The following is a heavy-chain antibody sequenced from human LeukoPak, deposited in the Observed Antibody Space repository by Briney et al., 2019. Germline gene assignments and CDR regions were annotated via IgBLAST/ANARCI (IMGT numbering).Heavy chain of an antibody. D-gene: IGHD6-19*01. Sequence: GGSLRLSCVASGLTISDNYMIWVRQAPGEGLEGVSMIYSGGSTYYADSVQGRFIISRDRSKNTVFLQMNSLRVENTAVYFCADPGPNASGWLDAFDVWGQGTMVTVSS. J-gene: IGHJ3*01. V-gene: IGHV3-66*01. CDR1: GLTISDNY. CDR2: IYSGGST. CDR3: ADPGPNASGWLDAFDV.